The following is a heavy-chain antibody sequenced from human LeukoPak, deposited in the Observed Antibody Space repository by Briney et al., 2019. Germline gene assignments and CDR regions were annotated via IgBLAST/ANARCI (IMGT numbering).Heavy chain of an antibody. D-gene: IGHD6-13*01. Sequence: ASVKVSCKASGYTFTSYGISWVRQAPGQGLEWMGWISTYSGNTNYAQKLQGRVTMTTDTSTSTAYMELRSLRSDDTAVYYCARDTSYNSSYYEETDYWGQGTLVTVSS. J-gene: IGHJ4*02. CDR1: GYTFTSYG. CDR3: ARDTSYNSSYYEETDY. V-gene: IGHV1-18*01. CDR2: ISTYSGNT.